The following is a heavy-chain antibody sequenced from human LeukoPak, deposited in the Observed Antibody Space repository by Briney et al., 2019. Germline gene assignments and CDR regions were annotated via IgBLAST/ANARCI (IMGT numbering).Heavy chain of an antibody. CDR3: VRGDGDLFDF. CDR2: ISKTTANI. D-gene: IGHD4-17*01. CDR1: GFTFRTYN. J-gene: IGHJ4*02. V-gene: IGHV3-21*06. Sequence: GVSLRRSCVASGFTFRTYNMNGVRQAPGKGLEWVSFISKTTANIYYGDGVRGRFTISRDNAKNSIHLQMSSLRVDDSGVYYCVRGDGDLFDFWGQGTLVSVFS.